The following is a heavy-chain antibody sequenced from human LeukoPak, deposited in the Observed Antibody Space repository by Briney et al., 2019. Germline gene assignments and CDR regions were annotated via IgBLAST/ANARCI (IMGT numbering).Heavy chain of an antibody. V-gene: IGHV3-23*01. Sequence: PGRSLRLSCAASGFTFSSYSMNWVRQAPGKGLEWVASIIGPGGDTYHAGSVRGRFTISRDNSKNTLYLQMSHLRVEDTALYYCAKAAAERCASIKCYPFDSWGQGTLVAVSS. J-gene: IGHJ4*02. CDR3: AKAAAERCASIKCYPFDS. CDR1: GFTFSSYS. D-gene: IGHD1-1*01. CDR2: IIGPGGDT.